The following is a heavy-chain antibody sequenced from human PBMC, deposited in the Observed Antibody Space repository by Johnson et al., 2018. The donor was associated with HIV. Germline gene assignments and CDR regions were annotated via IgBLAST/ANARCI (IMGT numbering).Heavy chain of an antibody. D-gene: IGHD4-11*01. J-gene: IGHJ3*02. Sequence: QVQLVESGGGVVQPGRSLRLSCAASGFTFSSYAMHWVRQAPGKGLEWVSVIYSGGSTYYADSVKGRFTISRDNSKNTLYLQMNGLRAEDTAVYYCARNEYSNYGGRDAFDIWGQGTMVTVSS. CDR3: ARNEYSNYGGRDAFDI. V-gene: IGHV3-NL1*01. CDR2: IYSGGST. CDR1: GFTFSSYA.